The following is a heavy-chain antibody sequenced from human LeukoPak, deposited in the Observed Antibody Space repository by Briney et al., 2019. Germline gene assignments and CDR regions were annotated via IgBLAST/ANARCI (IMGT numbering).Heavy chain of an antibody. D-gene: IGHD3-9*01. Sequence: GGSLRLSCGASGFTFSDYYMSWLRQAPGKGLEWGSYMSSSGDAISYADSVRGRFTISRDNAKNSLHLQMNSLRADDTAVYYCARYYDILNGYLHYFDYWGQGTLVTVSS. CDR1: GFTFSDYY. CDR3: ARYYDILNGYLHYFDY. J-gene: IGHJ4*02. V-gene: IGHV3-11*01. CDR2: MSSSGDAI.